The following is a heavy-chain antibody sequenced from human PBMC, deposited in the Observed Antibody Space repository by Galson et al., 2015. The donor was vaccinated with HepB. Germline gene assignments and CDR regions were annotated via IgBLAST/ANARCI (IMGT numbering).Heavy chain of an antibody. CDR3: ARNPASYDYYNMDV. D-gene: IGHD3-3*01. V-gene: IGHV3-48*01. Sequence: SLRLSCAASGFSFMSHSMNWVRHSPGKGLEWLAYISPGGTKYYADSARGRFTIFRDNVKKSMDLHMSSLRVEDTAVYYCARNPASYDYYNMDVWGQGTTVTVS. J-gene: IGHJ6*02. CDR2: ISPGGTK. CDR1: GFSFMSHS.